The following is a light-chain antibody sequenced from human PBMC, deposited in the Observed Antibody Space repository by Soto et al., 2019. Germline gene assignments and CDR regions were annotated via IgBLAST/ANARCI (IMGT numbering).Light chain of an antibody. J-gene: IGKJ1*01. CDR3: QQTYSAPRT. Sequence: DIQMTQSPSSLSASVGDRVTITCRASQTISSNLTWYQQRPGKAPKILIYAASSLLSGVHSRFSGSGSGTDVTITIIGLQPDDFVSYHCQQTYSAPRTFGQGTKVEVK. CDR1: QTISSN. CDR2: AAS. V-gene: IGKV1-39*01.